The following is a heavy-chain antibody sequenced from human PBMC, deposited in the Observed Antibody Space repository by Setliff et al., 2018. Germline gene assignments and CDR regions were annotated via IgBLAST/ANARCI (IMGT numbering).Heavy chain of an antibody. V-gene: IGHV4-34*01. CDR2: INHSGTT. D-gene: IGHD4-4*01. CDR1: GGSFSGYY. Sequence: SETLSLTCAVYGGSFSGYYWSWIRQPPGKGLEWIGEINHSGTTNYSPSLKSRVTISIDMSKNQFSLKLNSVTAADTAVYYCARVSQPGVLQVLNYYYYYMDVWGKGTTVTVSS. J-gene: IGHJ6*03. CDR3: ARVSQPGVLQVLNYYYYYMDV.